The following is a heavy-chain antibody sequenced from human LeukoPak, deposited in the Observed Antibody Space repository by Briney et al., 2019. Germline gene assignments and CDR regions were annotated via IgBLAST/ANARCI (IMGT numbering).Heavy chain of an antibody. CDR2: ISTNNGNT. J-gene: IGHJ4*02. D-gene: IGHD2-8*01. Sequence: SVKVSCKASGYTFTNYHITWVRQAPGQGLEWMGWISTNNGNTNYAQNLQGRVTMTKDTSTSTAYMELRSPRSDDTAVYYCALISYCTSVTCYFLDYWGQGTLVSVSS. CDR3: ALISYCTSVTCYFLDY. CDR1: GYTFTNYH. V-gene: IGHV1-18*01.